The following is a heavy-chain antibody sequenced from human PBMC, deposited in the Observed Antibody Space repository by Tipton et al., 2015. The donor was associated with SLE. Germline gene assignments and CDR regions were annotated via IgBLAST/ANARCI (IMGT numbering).Heavy chain of an antibody. CDR1: GFKFEDYA. CDR3: ARRGYSSSWYLGPFGI. CDR2: IHWNGGST. V-gene: IGHV3-20*04. Sequence: SLRLSCAASGFKFEDYAMSWVRQVPGKGLEWVSSIHWNGGSTGYANSVKGRFSISRDNAKNSLDLQMISLRAEDTALYYCARRGYSSSWYLGPFGIWGQGTMVTVSS. J-gene: IGHJ3*02. D-gene: IGHD6-13*01.